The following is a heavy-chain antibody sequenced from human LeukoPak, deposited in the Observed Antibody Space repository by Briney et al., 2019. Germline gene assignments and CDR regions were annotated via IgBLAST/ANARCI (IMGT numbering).Heavy chain of an antibody. V-gene: IGHV3-23*01. Sequence: GGSLGLPCAASGFTFSSYAMSWVRQAPGKGLEWVSAITGSGGTTYYADSVKGRFTISRDNSKNTLYMQMNSLRAGDTAVYYCAKDRLGAILYFDYWGQGTLVTVSS. CDR1: GFTFSSYA. D-gene: IGHD1-26*01. CDR2: ITGSGGTT. J-gene: IGHJ4*02. CDR3: AKDRLGAILYFDY.